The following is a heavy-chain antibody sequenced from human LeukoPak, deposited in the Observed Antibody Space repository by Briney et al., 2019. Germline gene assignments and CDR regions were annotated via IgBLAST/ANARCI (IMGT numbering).Heavy chain of an antibody. Sequence: GGSLRLSCAASGFTFSSYSMNWVRQAPGKGLEWVSSISNRGDYIYYADSVKGRFTISRDNAKNSLYLQMDSLRAEDTAVYYCAREGGSSWYGFFAFDIWGQGTMVTVSS. J-gene: IGHJ3*02. CDR3: AREGGSSWYGFFAFDI. CDR1: GFTFSSYS. CDR2: ISNRGDYI. D-gene: IGHD6-13*01. V-gene: IGHV3-21*04.